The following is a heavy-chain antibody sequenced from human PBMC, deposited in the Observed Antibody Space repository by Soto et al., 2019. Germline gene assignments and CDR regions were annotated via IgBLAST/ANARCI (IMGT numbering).Heavy chain of an antibody. V-gene: IGHV1-69*12. J-gene: IGHJ6*02. CDR1: GGTFSSYA. Sequence: QVPLVQSGAEVKKPGSSVKVSCKASGGTFSSYAISWVRQAPGQGLEWMGGIIPIFGTANYAQKFQGRVTITADESTSTAYMELSSLRSEDTAVYYCARIAVAGDYYYYYGMDVWGQGTTVTVSS. CDR2: IIPIFGTA. CDR3: ARIAVAGDYYYYYGMDV. D-gene: IGHD6-19*01.